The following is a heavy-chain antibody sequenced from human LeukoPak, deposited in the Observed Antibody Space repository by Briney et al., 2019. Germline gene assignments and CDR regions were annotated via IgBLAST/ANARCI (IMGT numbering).Heavy chain of an antibody. CDR2: INPSDGST. D-gene: IGHD6-13*01. V-gene: IGHV1-46*01. J-gene: IGHJ5*02. CDR3: ARAPRDSSTMLDR. CDR1: GYTFTSFW. Sequence: GASVKVSCKASGYTFTSFWIQWARQAPGQGLEWMGLINPSDGSTTYTHRFQGRVTVTRDTSTSTVYMDLSSLRSEDTAVYYCARAPRDSSTMLDRWGQGTLVTVSS.